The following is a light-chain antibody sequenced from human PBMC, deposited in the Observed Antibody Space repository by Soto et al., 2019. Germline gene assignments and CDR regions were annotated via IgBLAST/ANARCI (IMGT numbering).Light chain of an antibody. CDR2: DAS. CDR1: QTISTY. Sequence: EIVLTQSPDTLSLSPGERATLSCRASQTISTYLAWYQQKPGQAPRLIVYDASKRAPGIPARFIGSGSETDFTLTVTSLEPEDFALYYCQQRSGWPTFGQGTKVDIK. V-gene: IGKV3-11*01. CDR3: QQRSGWPT. J-gene: IGKJ1*01.